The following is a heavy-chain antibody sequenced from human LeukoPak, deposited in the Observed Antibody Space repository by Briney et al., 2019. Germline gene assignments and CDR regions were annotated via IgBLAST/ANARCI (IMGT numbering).Heavy chain of an antibody. V-gene: IGHV3-7*01. J-gene: IGHJ4*02. CDR1: GFTFSSYA. D-gene: IGHD3-3*01. CDR2: IKQDGSEK. Sequence: AGGSLRLSCAASGFTFSSYAMSWVRQAPGKGLEWVANIKQDGSEKYYVDSVKGRFTISRDNAKNSLYLQMNSLRAEDTAVYYCARENYDFWSGYYYFDYWGQGTLVTASS. CDR3: ARENYDFWSGYYYFDY.